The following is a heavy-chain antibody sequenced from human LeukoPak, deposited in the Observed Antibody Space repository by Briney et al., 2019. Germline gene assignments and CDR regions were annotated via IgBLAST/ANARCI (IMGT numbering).Heavy chain of an antibody. V-gene: IGHV3-74*01. CDR3: TSGSWTNAFDI. Sequence: PGGSLRLSCAASGFTFSSYWMHWVRQAPGKGLVWVSRINSDGSTTNYADSVRGRFTISRDNAKNTLYLQMNSPRAEDTAVYYCTSGSWTNAFDIWGQGTMVTVSS. CDR1: GFTFSSYW. CDR2: INSDGSTT. J-gene: IGHJ3*02. D-gene: IGHD3-16*02.